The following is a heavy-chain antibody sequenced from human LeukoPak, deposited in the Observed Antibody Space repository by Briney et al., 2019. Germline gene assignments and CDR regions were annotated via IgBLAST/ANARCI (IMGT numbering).Heavy chain of an antibody. V-gene: IGHV4-39*01. Sequence: KPSETLSLTCTVSGDSISSSSHYWGWIRQPPGKGLEWIGSIYNSGSTYYKSSLKGRVTISVDTSKNQFSLKLSSVTAADTAVYYCARIDYGDYHFDYWGQGTLVTVSS. CDR1: GDSISSSSHY. J-gene: IGHJ4*02. CDR3: ARIDYGDYHFDY. CDR2: IYNSGST. D-gene: IGHD4-17*01.